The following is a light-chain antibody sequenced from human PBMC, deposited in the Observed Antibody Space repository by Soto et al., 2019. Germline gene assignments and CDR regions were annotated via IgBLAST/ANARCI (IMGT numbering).Light chain of an antibody. J-gene: IGLJ2*01. CDR1: SSDVGGYNY. CDR3: SSFAGSRVL. Sequence: QSVLTQPPSASGSPGQSVTISCTGTSSDVGGYNYVSWYQQHPGKAPKLMIYEVSKRPSGVPDRFSGSKSDNTASLTVSGLQAEDEADYYCSSFAGSRVLFGGGTKLTVL. CDR2: EVS. V-gene: IGLV2-8*01.